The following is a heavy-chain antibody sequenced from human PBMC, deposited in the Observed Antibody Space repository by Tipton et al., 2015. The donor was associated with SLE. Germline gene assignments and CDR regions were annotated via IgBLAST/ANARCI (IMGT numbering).Heavy chain of an antibody. Sequence: QLVQSGAEVRKPGASVKVSCKASGYTFINFGIHWVRQAPGQGLEWMGWISAYNGHTNYAQKVQGRVTMTTDASTSTAYMELRTLKSDDTAVYCWARAAAGDHNYYWYMDVWGKGTTVTVSS. CDR2: ISAYNGHT. D-gene: IGHD6-25*01. V-gene: IGHV1-18*01. CDR3: ARAAAGDHNYYWYMDV. CDR1: GYTFINFG. J-gene: IGHJ6*03.